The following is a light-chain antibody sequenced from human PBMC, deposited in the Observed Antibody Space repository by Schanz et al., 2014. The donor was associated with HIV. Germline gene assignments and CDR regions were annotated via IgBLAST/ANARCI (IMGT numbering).Light chain of an antibody. J-gene: IGKJ4*01. CDR1: QGISS. CDR2: AAS. V-gene: IGKV1-9*01. CDR3: QQPNSYPLT. Sequence: IQFTQSPSSLSASVGDRVTITCRASQGISSLAWYQQKPAKAPKVLIYAASTLQSGVPSRFSGSGSGTDFTLTISSLQPEDFATYYCQQPNSYPLTFGGGTKVEIK.